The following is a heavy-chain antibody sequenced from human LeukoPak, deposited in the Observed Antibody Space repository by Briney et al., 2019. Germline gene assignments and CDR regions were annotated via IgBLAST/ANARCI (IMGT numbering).Heavy chain of an antibody. CDR3: ARNRRYYDTRGYYYYYYMDV. J-gene: IGHJ6*03. CDR1: GGSFSGYY. V-gene: IGHV4-34*01. D-gene: IGHD3-22*01. CDR2: INHSGST. Sequence: ASETLSLTCAVYGGSFSGYYWSWIRQPPGKGLEWIGEINHSGSTNYNPSLKSRVTISVDTSKNQFSLKLSSVTAADTAVYYCARNRRYYDTRGYYYYYYMDVWGKGTTVTISS.